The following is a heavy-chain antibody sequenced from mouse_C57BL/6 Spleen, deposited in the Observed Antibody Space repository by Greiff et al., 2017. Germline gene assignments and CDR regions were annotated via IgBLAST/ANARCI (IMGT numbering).Heavy chain of an antibody. CDR1: GYAFSSSW. V-gene: IGHV1-82*01. CDR2: IYPGDGDT. D-gene: IGHD1-1*01. Sequence: VQLQQSGPELVKPGASVKISCKASGYAFSSSWMNWVKQRPGKGLEWIGRIYPGDGDTNYNGKFKGKATLTADKSSSTAYMQLSSLTSEDSAVYFCARWITTVVATPQYFDVWGTGTTVTVSS. J-gene: IGHJ1*03. CDR3: ARWITTVVATPQYFDV.